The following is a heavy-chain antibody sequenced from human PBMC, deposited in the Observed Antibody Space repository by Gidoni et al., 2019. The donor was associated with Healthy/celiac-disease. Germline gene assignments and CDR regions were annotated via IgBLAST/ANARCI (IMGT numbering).Heavy chain of an antibody. D-gene: IGHD3-22*01. V-gene: IGHV4-61*02. CDR3: AREEYYYDSSGYGIWFDP. CDR1: GGSISSGSYY. J-gene: IGHJ5*02. CDR2: IYTSGST. Sequence: QVQLQESGPGLVKPSQTLSLTCTVSGGSISSGSYYWSWIRQPAGKGLEWIGRIYTSGSTNYNPSLKSRVTISVDTSKNQFSLKLSSVTAADTAVYYCAREEYYYDSSGYGIWFDPWGQGTLVTVSS.